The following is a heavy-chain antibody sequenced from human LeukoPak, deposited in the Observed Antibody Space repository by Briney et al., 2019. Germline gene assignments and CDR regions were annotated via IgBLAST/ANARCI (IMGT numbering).Heavy chain of an antibody. Sequence: ASVKVSCKASGGTFTSYDINWVRQATGQGLEWMGWMNPNSGNTGYAQKFQGRVTITRNTSISTAYMELSSLRSEDTAVYYCARGLSGYDFYGFDYWGQGTLVTVSS. CDR2: MNPNSGNT. J-gene: IGHJ4*02. D-gene: IGHD5-12*01. V-gene: IGHV1-8*03. CDR3: ARGLSGYDFYGFDY. CDR1: GGTFTSYD.